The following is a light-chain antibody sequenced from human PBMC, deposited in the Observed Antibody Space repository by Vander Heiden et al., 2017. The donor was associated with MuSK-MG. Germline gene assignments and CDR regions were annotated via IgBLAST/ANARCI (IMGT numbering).Light chain of an antibody. V-gene: IGKV1-33*01. Sequence: IQMTQSPSSLSASVGDRVTISCQASQEVGKYLNWYQHKPGQAPKVLIYDVSSLEKGVPSRFSGSGSGTDFTLTISSLQPEDIATYYCQQFENLPWTFGQGTTVEIE. CDR1: QEVGKY. J-gene: IGKJ1*01. CDR3: QQFENLPWT. CDR2: DVS.